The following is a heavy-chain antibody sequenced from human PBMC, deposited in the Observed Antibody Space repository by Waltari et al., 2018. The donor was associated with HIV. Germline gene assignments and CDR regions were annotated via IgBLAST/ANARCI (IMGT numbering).Heavy chain of an antibody. D-gene: IGHD1-26*01. J-gene: IGHJ6*02. CDR3: ARDPRSSGYYGMDV. V-gene: IGHV3-53*01. CDR2: IYGGGSR. CDR1: GFTISSNY. Sequence: EVQLVASGGGLIEPGGSLRVSCAASGFTISSNYMSWVSQAPGKGLEWVSVIYGGGSRYYADSVKGRFIISRDNSKNTVSLHMNSLRAEDTAVYYCARDPRSSGYYGMDVWGQGIKVTVSS.